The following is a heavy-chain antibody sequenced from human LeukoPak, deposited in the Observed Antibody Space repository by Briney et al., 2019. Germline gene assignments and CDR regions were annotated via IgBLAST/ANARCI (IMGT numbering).Heavy chain of an antibody. D-gene: IGHD2-2*02. J-gene: IGHJ3*02. CDR2: ISSSGYNI. V-gene: IGHV3-11*01. Sequence: GGSLRLSCEASGFTFSDYYMSWIRQAPGKGLEWVSYISSSGYNIYYADSAKGRFTISKDNARSSLYLQMNSLRAEDTAVYYCAGAARRYMAFQSWGQGTLVTVSS. CDR3: AGAARRYMAFQS. CDR1: GFTFSDYY.